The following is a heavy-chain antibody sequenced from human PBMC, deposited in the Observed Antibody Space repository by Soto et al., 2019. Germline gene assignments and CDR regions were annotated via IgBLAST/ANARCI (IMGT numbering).Heavy chain of an antibody. CDR1: DDFISSYY. CDR3: ARADYGILTGSYPIDV. CDR2: VSTNGAT. D-gene: IGHD3-9*01. V-gene: IGHV4-4*07. J-gene: IGHJ6*02. Sequence: SETLSLTCTVSDDFISSYYWNWIRQPAGKGLEWIGRVSTNGATNYNPSLESRVTMSVDTSKNQFSLKLTSVTAADTAVYFCARADYGILTGSYPIDVWGQGTTVTVTS.